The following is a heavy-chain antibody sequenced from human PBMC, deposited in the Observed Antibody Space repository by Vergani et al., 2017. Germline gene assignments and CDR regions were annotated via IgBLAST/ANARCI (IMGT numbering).Heavy chain of an antibody. Sequence: QVQLQQWGAGLLKPSETLSLTCAVYGGSFSGYYWSRIRQPPGKGLEGIGEINHSGSTNYNPSLKSRVTITVDTSKNQFSLKVSSMTAADTAVYYCARGFKKKRGGMDVWGQGTTVTVSS. D-gene: IGHD3-16*01. J-gene: IGHJ6*02. V-gene: IGHV4-34*01. CDR1: GGSFSGYY. CDR2: INHSGST. CDR3: ARGFKKKRGGMDV.